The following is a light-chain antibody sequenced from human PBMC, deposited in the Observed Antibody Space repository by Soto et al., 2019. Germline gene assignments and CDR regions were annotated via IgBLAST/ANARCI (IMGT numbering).Light chain of an antibody. CDR2: DAS. CDR3: QQRSDWPRT. V-gene: IGKV3-11*01. Sequence: EIVLTQSPATLSLSPGERATLSCRASQSIYSYLAWYQQRPGQAPRLVIYDASSRATGIPARFSASGSGSDFTLTISSLEPEDCAVYYCQQRSDWPRTFGRGTKLEIK. CDR1: QSIYSY. J-gene: IGKJ2*01.